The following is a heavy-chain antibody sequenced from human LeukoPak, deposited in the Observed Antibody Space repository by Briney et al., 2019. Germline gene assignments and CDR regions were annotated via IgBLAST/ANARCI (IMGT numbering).Heavy chain of an antibody. Sequence: ASVKVSCKASGYTFTGYYMHWVRQTPGQGLEWMGWINPNSGGTNYAQKFQGRVTMTRDTSSSTAYMELSRLRSDDTAVYYCASDRPLAGWFDPWGQGTLVTVSS. V-gene: IGHV1-2*02. D-gene: IGHD6-6*01. CDR2: INPNSGGT. CDR3: ASDRPLAGWFDP. J-gene: IGHJ5*02. CDR1: GYTFTGYY.